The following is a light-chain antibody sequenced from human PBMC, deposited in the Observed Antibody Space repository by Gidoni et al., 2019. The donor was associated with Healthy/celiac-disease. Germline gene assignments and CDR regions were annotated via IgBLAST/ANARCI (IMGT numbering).Light chain of an antibody. CDR3: QQYNSYPYT. CDR2: KAS. CDR1: QSISSW. V-gene: IGKV1-5*03. Sequence: DIQMTPSPSTLSASVGDRVTITCRASQSISSWLAWYQQKPGKAPKLLIYKASSLESGVPSRFSGSGSGTEFTLTISSLQPDDFATYYCQQYNSYPYTFGRGTKLEIK. J-gene: IGKJ2*01.